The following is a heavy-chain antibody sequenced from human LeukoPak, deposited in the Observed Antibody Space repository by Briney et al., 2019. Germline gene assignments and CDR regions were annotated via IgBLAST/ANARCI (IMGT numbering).Heavy chain of an antibody. Sequence: GASVKVSCKASGGTFSSYAISWVRQAPGQGLEWMGRIIPILNIANYAQKFQGRVTITADKSTSTAYMELSSLRSEDTAVYYCASGSEADGNYWGQGTLVTVSS. CDR3: ASGSEADGNY. D-gene: IGHD1-26*01. CDR2: IIPILNIA. V-gene: IGHV1-69*04. CDR1: GGTFSSYA. J-gene: IGHJ4*02.